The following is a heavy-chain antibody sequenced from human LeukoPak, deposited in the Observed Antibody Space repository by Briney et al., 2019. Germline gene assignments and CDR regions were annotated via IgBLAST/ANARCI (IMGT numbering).Heavy chain of an antibody. CDR2: IYYSGST. D-gene: IGHD1-26*01. Sequence: PSETLSLTCTVSGGSISSYYWSWIRQPPGKGLEWIGYIYYSGSTNYNPSLKSRVTISVDTSKNQFSLKLSSVTAADTAVYYCARDSSGSYYLRDYYYYMDVWGKGTTVTVSS. J-gene: IGHJ6*03. CDR3: ARDSSGSYYLRDYYYYMDV. V-gene: IGHV4-59*01. CDR1: GGSISSYY.